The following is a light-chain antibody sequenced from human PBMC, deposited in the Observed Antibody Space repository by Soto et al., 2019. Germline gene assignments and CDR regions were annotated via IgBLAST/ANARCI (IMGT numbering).Light chain of an antibody. Sequence: SYELTQPPSVSVSPGQTASITCSGDKLGDKYASWYQQKPGQSPVLVIYQDSNRPSGIPERFSGSNPGNTATLTISGTQAMDEADYYCQAWDSSTGVFGTGTKLTVL. J-gene: IGLJ1*01. CDR3: QAWDSSTGV. V-gene: IGLV3-1*01. CDR1: KLGDKY. CDR2: QDS.